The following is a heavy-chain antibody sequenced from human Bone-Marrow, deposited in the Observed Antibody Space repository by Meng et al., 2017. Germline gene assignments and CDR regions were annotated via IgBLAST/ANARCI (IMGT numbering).Heavy chain of an antibody. CDR3: ARGDPSASYYYYYYGMDV. J-gene: IGHJ6*02. V-gene: IGHV3-48*03. CDR2: ISSSGSTI. CDR1: GFTFSSYE. D-gene: IGHD1-26*01. Sequence: GESLKISCAASGFTFSSYEMNWVRQAPGKGLEWVSYISSSGSTIYYADSVKGRFTISRDNAKNSMYLQMNSMRAEDTAVYYCARGDPSASYYYYYYGMDVWGQGTTVTVSS.